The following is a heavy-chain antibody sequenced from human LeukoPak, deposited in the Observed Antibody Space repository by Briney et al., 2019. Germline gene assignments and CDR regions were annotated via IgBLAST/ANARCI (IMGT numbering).Heavy chain of an antibody. D-gene: IGHD4-11*01. CDR2: ISSSGTSM. CDR3: ARDLGYGNYPDAFDI. Sequence: LSLTCTVSGYSISSDYYMGWIRQAPGKGLEWVSYISSSGTSMYYADSVKGRFTMSRDNAKNSLFLQMNSLRAEDTAVYYCARDLGYGNYPDAFDIWGQGTMVTVSS. CDR1: GYSISSDYY. V-gene: IGHV3-11*01. J-gene: IGHJ3*02.